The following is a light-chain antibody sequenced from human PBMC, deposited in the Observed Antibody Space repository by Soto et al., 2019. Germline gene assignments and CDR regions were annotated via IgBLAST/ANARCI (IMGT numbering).Light chain of an antibody. CDR3: QQYHNIPVT. CDR1: QIILYNSRNKNY. Sequence: DIVMTQAPDSLAVSLGERASINCTSSQIILYNSRNKNYLAWYQQKPRQPPKLLIHWASTRESGVPDRFSGGGYGTEFPRNISRLQGEDVAVYFFQQYHNIPVTFGGGNKVELK. J-gene: IGKJ4*01. CDR2: WAS. V-gene: IGKV4-1*01.